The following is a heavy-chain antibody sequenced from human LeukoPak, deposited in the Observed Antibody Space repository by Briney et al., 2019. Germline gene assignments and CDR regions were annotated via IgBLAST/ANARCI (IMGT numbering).Heavy chain of an antibody. D-gene: IGHD3-22*01. CDR1: GGIFSSYA. J-gene: IGHJ4*02. V-gene: IGHV1-69*13. Sequence: SVKVSCKASGGIFSSYAISWVRQAPGQGLEWMGGIIPIFGTANYAQKFQGRVTITADESTSTAYMELSSLRSEDTAVYYCASQYYYDSSGYYHYFDYWGQGTLVTVSS. CDR2: IIPIFGTA. CDR3: ASQYYYDSSGYYHYFDY.